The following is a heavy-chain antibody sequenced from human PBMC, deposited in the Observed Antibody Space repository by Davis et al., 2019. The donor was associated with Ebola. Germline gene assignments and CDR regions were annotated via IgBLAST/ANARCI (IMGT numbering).Heavy chain of an antibody. V-gene: IGHV6-1*01. J-gene: IGHJ4*02. D-gene: IGHD3-22*01. CDR2: TYYRSEWFV. CDR1: GDSVSSNTAA. CDR3: ARDPPYDQGYDY. Sequence: SCAISGDSVSSNTAAWNWIRQSPSRGLEWLGRTYYRSEWFVDYAVSVKSRMTINSDTSKNQFSLQLSSVTPEDTAVYYCARDPPYDQGYDYWGQGILVTVSS.